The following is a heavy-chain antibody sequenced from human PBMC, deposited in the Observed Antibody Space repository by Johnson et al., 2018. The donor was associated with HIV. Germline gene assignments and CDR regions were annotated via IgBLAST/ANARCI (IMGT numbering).Heavy chain of an antibody. CDR3: AKDHNPYYYDSSGYSFPYDAFDI. Sequence: QVQLVESGGGLAKPAWSPRLSCAASQFTFSSYYMNCVRQAPGNGLELVGQVNPNGGSNKFYADSVKGRFTISRDNSKNTLYLQMNSLRAEDTAVFYCAKDHNPYYYDSSGYSFPYDAFDIWGQGTMVTVSS. CDR2: NPNGGSNK. V-gene: IGHV3-30*18. CDR1: QFTFSSYY. J-gene: IGHJ3*02. D-gene: IGHD3-22*01.